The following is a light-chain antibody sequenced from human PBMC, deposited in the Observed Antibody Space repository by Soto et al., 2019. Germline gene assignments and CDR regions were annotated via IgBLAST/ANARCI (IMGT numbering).Light chain of an antibody. CDR3: SSTRRTTTLV. CDR2: EVA. V-gene: IGLV2-14*01. J-gene: IGLJ3*02. CDR1: SSDVGGYDY. Sequence: QSAPTQPASVSGSPGQSITISCTGTSSDVGGYDYVSWYQQHPGKAPKLIIYEVAYRPSGVSNRFSGSKSANTASLTISGLQAEDEADYYCSSTRRTTTLVFGGGTKLTVL.